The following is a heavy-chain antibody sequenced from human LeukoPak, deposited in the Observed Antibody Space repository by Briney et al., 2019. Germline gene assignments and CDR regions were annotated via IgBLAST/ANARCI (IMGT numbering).Heavy chain of an antibody. V-gene: IGHV4-34*01. D-gene: IGHD3-22*01. CDR2: INHSGST. J-gene: IGHJ4*02. CDR1: GGSFSGYY. CDR3: ARTAYDSSGYYLDY. Sequence: SETLSLTCAVYGGSFSGYYWSWIRQPPGKGLEWIGEINHSGSTNYNPSLKSRVTISVDTSKNQFSLKLSSVTAADTAVYYCARTAYDSSGYYLDYWGQGTLVTVSS.